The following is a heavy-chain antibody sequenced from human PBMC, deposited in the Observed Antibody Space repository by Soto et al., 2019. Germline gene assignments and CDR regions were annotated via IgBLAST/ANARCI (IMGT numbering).Heavy chain of an antibody. CDR3: ARDCGRCYSGFDS. CDR2: INAGNGNT. J-gene: IGHJ4*02. Sequence: ASVKVSCKASGYTFTSYAMHWVRQAPGQRLEWMGWINAGNGNTKYSQKFQGRVTITRDTSASTAYMELSSLRSEDTAVYYCARDCGRCYSGFDSWGQGTLVTVSS. V-gene: IGHV1-3*01. CDR1: GYTFTSYA. D-gene: IGHD2-15*01.